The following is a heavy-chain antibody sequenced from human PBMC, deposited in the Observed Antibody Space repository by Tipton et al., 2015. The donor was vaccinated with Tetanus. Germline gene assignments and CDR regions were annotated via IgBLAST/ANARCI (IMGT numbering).Heavy chain of an antibody. J-gene: IGHJ6*02. D-gene: IGHD3-10*01. CDR2: ISWNSGSI. CDR3: AKDVVWAGGSGRWDV. V-gene: IGHV3-9*01. Sequence: SLRLSCAASGFTFDDYAMHWVRQAPGKGLEWVSGISWNSGSIGYADSVKGRFTISRDNAKNSLYLQMNSLRAEDTALYYCAKDVVWAGGSGRWDVWGQGTTVTVSS. CDR1: GFTFDDYA.